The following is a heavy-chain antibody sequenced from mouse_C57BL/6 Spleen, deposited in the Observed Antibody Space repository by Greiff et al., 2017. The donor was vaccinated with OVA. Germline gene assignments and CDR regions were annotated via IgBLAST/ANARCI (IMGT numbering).Heavy chain of an antibody. CDR1: GYTFTSYW. J-gene: IGHJ4*01. V-gene: IGHV1-69*01. CDR2: IDPSDSYT. D-gene: IGHD3-2*02. Sequence: VQLQQSGAELVMPGASVKLSCKASGYTFTSYWMHWVKQRPGQGLEWIGEIDPSDSYTNYNQKFKGKSTLTVDKSSSTAYMQLSSLTSEDSAVYYCARGAAQAPYYYAMDYWGQGTSVTVSS. CDR3: ARGAAQAPYYYAMDY.